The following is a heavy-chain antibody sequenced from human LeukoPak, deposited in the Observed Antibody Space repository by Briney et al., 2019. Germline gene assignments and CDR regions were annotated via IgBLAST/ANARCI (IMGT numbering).Heavy chain of an antibody. CDR3: ARERKSGWLERTYNFDY. J-gene: IGHJ4*02. CDR1: GFTFSSYG. D-gene: IGHD1-1*01. V-gene: IGHV3-30*02. CDR2: IRYDGSNK. Sequence: GGSLRLSCAASGFTFSSYGMHWVRQAPGKGLEWVAFIRYDGSNKYYADSVKGRFTISRDNAKDSLYLQMNSLRAEDTAMYYCARERKSGWLERTYNFDYGGQGTQVTVSS.